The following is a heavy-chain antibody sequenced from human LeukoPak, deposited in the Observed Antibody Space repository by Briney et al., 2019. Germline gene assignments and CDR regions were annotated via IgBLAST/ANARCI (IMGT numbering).Heavy chain of an antibody. CDR1: GFSFSAAW. CDR2: IKNDGSDK. Sequence: PGGSLRLSCEASGFSFSAAWMTWVRPAPGKGLEWVATIKNDGSDKYYVDSVKGRFTLSRDNAKNSVYLQMNSLRVEDTAVCYCVNLGYSDGGQGTLVTVSS. D-gene: IGHD5-12*01. V-gene: IGHV3-7*01. J-gene: IGHJ4*02. CDR3: VNLGYSD.